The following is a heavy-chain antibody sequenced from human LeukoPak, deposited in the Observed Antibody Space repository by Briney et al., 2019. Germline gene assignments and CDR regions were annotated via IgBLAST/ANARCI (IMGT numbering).Heavy chain of an antibody. V-gene: IGHV3-21*01. Sequence: PGGSLRLSCAASGFTFSTYSMNWVRQAPGKGLEWVSSVSSSSTYIYYADSVKGRFTISRDNAKNSLYLQMNSLRAEDTAVYYCARDSKGPDYDFWSGYDAFDIWGQGTMVTVSS. CDR3: ARDSKGPDYDFWSGYDAFDI. CDR2: VSSSSTYI. J-gene: IGHJ3*02. D-gene: IGHD3-3*01. CDR1: GFTFSTYS.